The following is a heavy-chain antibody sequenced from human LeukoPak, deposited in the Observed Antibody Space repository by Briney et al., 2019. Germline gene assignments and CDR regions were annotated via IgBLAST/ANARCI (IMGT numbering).Heavy chain of an antibody. CDR3: AREGVGYGYFGYMDV. D-gene: IGHD5-18*01. J-gene: IGHJ6*03. CDR2: ISSASSTI. CDR1: SGYS. Sequence: GGSLRLSCTASSGYSMNWVRQAPGKGLEWVAYISSASSTIYYADSVEGRFTISRDNAQNSLNPQMNSLRAEDTAVYYCAREGVGYGYFGYMDVWGKGTTVTVSS. V-gene: IGHV3-48*04.